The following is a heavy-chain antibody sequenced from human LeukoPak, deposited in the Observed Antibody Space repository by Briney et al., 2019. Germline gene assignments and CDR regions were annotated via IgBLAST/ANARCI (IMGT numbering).Heavy chain of an antibody. Sequence: PSETLSLTCAVYGGSFSGYYWSWIRQPPGKGLEWIGEINHSGSTNYNPSLKSRVTISVDTSKNQFSLKLSSVTAADTAVYYCARHGPNRYYYGSGSQTYFDYWGQGTLVTVSS. CDR2: INHSGST. CDR1: GGSFSGYY. V-gene: IGHV4-34*01. CDR3: ARHGPNRYYYGSGSQTYFDY. D-gene: IGHD3-10*01. J-gene: IGHJ4*02.